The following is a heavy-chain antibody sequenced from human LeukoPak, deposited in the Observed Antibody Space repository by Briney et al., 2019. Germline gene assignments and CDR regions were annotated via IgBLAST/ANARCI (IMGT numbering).Heavy chain of an antibody. D-gene: IGHD5-12*01. CDR2: IIPIFGTA. J-gene: IGHJ6*03. Sequence: SVKVSCKASGGTFSSYAISWVRQAPGQGLEWMGGIIPIFGTANNAQKFQGRVTITTDESTSTAYMELSSLRSEDTAVYYCASQTDYSGYHFYYYYMDVWGKGTTVTVSS. CDR1: GGTFSSYA. V-gene: IGHV1-69*05. CDR3: ASQTDYSGYHFYYYYMDV.